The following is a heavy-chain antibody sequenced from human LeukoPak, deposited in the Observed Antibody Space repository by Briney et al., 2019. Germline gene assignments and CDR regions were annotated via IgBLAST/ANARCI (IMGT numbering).Heavy chain of an antibody. D-gene: IGHD6-13*01. J-gene: IGHJ4*02. V-gene: IGHV3-11*01. CDR3: ARDIAAAGYYFDY. CDR2: ISSSGSTI. CDR1: GFTFSDYY. Sequence: GGSLRLSCAASGFTFSDYYMSWIRQAPGKGLEWVSYISSSGSTIYYADFVKGRFTISRDNAKNSLYLQMNSLRAEDTAVYYCARDIAAAGYYFDYWGQGTLVTVSS.